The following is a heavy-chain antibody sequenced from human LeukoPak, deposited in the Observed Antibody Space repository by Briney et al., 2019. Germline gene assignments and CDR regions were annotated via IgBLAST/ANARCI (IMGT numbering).Heavy chain of an antibody. CDR2: INPNSGGT. J-gene: IGHJ4*02. CDR3: ARVWFGEFMAINFDY. V-gene: IGHV1-2*02. CDR1: GYTFTGYY. D-gene: IGHD3-10*01. Sequence: ASVKVSCKASGYTFTGYYMHWVRQAPGQGLEWMGWINPNSGGTNYAQKFQGRVTMTRDTSISTAYMELSRLRSDDTAVYYCARVWFGEFMAINFDYWGQGTLFTVSS.